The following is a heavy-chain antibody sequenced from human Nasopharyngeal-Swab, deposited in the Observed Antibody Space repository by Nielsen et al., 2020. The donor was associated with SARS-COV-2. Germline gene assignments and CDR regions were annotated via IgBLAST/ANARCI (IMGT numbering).Heavy chain of an antibody. J-gene: IGHJ5*02. V-gene: IGHV3-49*02. Sequence: WLRQPPGKGLEWVGFIRSKAYGGTTEYAASVKGRFTVSRDDSKSIAYLQMNSLKTEDTAVYYCTRAEYSSSWSPWSWFDPWGQGTLVTVSS. D-gene: IGHD6-13*01. CDR3: TRAEYSSSWSPWSWFDP. CDR2: IRSKAYGGTT.